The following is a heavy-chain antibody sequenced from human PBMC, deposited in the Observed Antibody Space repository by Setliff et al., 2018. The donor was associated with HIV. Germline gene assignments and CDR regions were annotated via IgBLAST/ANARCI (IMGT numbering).Heavy chain of an antibody. CDR3: ARFWNSGSYRDAFDI. CDR1: GYTFTDYW. Sequence: GESLKISCKASGYTFTDYWIGWVRQMPGKGLEWMAIIYPGDSDTRYSPSFQGQVTISADKSISTAYLQWSSLKASDSAMYYCARFWNSGSYRDAFDIWGQGTMVTVSS. CDR2: IYPGDSDT. D-gene: IGHD1-26*01. J-gene: IGHJ3*02. V-gene: IGHV5-51*01.